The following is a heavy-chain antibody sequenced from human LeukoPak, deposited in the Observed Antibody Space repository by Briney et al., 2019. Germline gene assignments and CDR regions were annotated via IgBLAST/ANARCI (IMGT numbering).Heavy chain of an antibody. V-gene: IGHV3-21*01. D-gene: IGHD1-7*01. CDR2: ISSSGSYI. CDR1: GFTFSSYS. J-gene: IGHJ4*02. CDR3: ARNWNYVSPFDY. Sequence: GGSLRLSCAASGFTFSSYSMNWVRQAPGQGQEWVSYISSSGSYIYYADSVKGRFTISRDNAKNSLYLQMNSLRAEDTAVYYCARNWNYVSPFDYWGQGTLVTVSS.